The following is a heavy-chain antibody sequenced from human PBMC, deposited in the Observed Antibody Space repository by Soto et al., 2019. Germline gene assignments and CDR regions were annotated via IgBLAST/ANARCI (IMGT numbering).Heavy chain of an antibody. V-gene: IGHV4-61*08. CDR2: IYHIGST. J-gene: IGHJ4*02. CDR3: ARAGGDYLYDY. Sequence: SETLSLTCAVSGGSISSGGYSWSWIRQPPWKGLEWIGYIYHIGSTNYNPSLKSRVTISVDTSKNQFSLKLSSVTAADTAVYYCARAGGDYLYDYWGQGTLVTVSS. D-gene: IGHD4-17*01. CDR1: GGSISSGGYS.